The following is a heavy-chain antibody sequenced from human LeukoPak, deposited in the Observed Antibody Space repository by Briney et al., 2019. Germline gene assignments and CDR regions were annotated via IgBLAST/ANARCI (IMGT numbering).Heavy chain of an antibody. CDR1: GGSMRSQY. Sequence: SETMSLTCTVSGGSMRSQYWSWIRQPPGKGLEWIGYIHYSGSTNYNPSLKSRVIISVDTSKNQFSLKLSSVTAADTAVYYCANLIAAAPYFQHWGEGTMVPVSS. J-gene: IGHJ1*01. D-gene: IGHD6-13*01. CDR2: IHYSGST. CDR3: ANLIAAAPYFQH. V-gene: IGHV4-59*08.